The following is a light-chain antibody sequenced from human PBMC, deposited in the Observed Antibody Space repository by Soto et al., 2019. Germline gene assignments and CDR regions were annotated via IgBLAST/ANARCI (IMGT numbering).Light chain of an antibody. CDR1: SSDVGGYNY. CDR2: DVS. CDR3: SSYTSTSTPLYV. Sequence: QSALTQPASVSGSPGQSITISCTGTSSDVGGYNYVSWYQQHPGKAPKLMIYDVSNRPSGVSNRFSGSKSGNTASLTISGPQAEDEADYYCSSYTSTSTPLYVFGTGTKLPVL. J-gene: IGLJ1*01. V-gene: IGLV2-14*01.